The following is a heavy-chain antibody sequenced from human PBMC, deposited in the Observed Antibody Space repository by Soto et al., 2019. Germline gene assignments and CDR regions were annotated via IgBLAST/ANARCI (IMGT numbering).Heavy chain of an antibody. Sequence: ASVKVSCKASGYTFTFRYLHWVRQAPGQALEWMGWITPFKSDTNYAQKFQDRVTITRDRSVSTAYMELSNLRSDDTAMYYCARYPFAGSDAFDIWGQGTMVTVSS. V-gene: IGHV1-45*02. J-gene: IGHJ3*02. CDR1: GYTFTFRY. CDR2: ITPFKSDT. CDR3: ARYPFAGSDAFDI. D-gene: IGHD1-1*01.